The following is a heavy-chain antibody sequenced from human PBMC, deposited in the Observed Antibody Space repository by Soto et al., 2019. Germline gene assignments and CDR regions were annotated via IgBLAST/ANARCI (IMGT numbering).Heavy chain of an antibody. CDR1: GFTFSTYS. CDR2: ISSSSSVI. V-gene: IGHV3-48*04. J-gene: IGHJ3*02. D-gene: IGHD2-21*01. CDR3: ARYLIIPRAFDI. Sequence: GGSLRLSCSVSGFTFSTYSMAWIRQAPGKGLEWLSYISSSSSVIYYADSVKGRITVSRDNGKNALILQMHSLRADDTAAYYCARYLIIPRAFDIWGQGTAVT.